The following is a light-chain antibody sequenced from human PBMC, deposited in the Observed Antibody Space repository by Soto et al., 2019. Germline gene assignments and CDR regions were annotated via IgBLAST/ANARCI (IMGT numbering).Light chain of an antibody. CDR2: CAS. CDR1: QSVSSSY. Sequence: EIVLTQSPGTLSLSPGERATLSCRASQSVSSSYLAWYQQKPGQAPRLLIYCASSRATGIPDRFSGSGSGTDFTLTISRLEPEDVAVYYCQQYGSSPLTFGGGTKVEIK. V-gene: IGKV3-20*01. J-gene: IGKJ4*01. CDR3: QQYGSSPLT.